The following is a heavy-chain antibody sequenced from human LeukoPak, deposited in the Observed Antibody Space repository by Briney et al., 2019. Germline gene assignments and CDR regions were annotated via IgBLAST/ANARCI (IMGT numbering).Heavy chain of an antibody. CDR3: ARDGSSGSYYLYYYYYMDV. CDR1: GYTFTGYY. V-gene: IGHV1-2*02. J-gene: IGHJ6*03. CDR2: INPNSGGT. D-gene: IGHD1-26*01. Sequence: ASVKVSCKASGYTFTGYYMHWVRQAPGQGLEWMGWINPNSGGTNYAQKFQGRVTMTRDTSISTAYMELSRLRSDDTAVYYCARDGSSGSYYLYYYYYMDVWGKGTTVTVSS.